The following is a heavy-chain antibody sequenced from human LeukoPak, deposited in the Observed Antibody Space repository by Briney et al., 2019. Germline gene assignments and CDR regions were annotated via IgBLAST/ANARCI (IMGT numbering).Heavy chain of an antibody. J-gene: IGHJ4*02. Sequence: ASVKVSCKASGGTFSSYAISWVRQAPGQGLEWMGGIIPIFGTANYAQKFQGRVTITAGKSTSTAYMELSSLRSEDTAVYYCARGAENYYDSSAVMDWGQGTLVTVSS. V-gene: IGHV1-69*06. D-gene: IGHD3-22*01. CDR1: GGTFSSYA. CDR3: ARGAENYYDSSAVMD. CDR2: IIPIFGTA.